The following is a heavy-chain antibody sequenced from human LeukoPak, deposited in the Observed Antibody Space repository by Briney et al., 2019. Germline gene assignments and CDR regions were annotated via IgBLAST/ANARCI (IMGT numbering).Heavy chain of an antibody. D-gene: IGHD2-2*01. J-gene: IGHJ6*03. CDR1: GASISGYW. CDR3: ARGDCSSTSCYSDYYYMDV. Sequence: SETLSLTCDVSGASISGYWWSWIRQPAGKGLEWIGRMYTDGDTNYNPSLKSRVTISVDTSKNQFSLKLSSVTAADTAVYYCARGDCSSTSCYSDYYYMDVWGKGTTVTVSS. V-gene: IGHV4-4*07. CDR2: MYTDGDT.